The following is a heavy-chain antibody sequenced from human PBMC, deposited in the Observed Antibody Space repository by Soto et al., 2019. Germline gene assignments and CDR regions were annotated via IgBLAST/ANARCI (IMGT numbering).Heavy chain of an antibody. CDR1: GFTFSSHA. Sequence: QVQLVESGGGVAQPGRSLRLSCAVSGFTFSSHAMHWVLQAPGKGLEWVALISSDGSNKYYADSVKGRFTTSRDNSKNTMYLQMNSLRVEDTAVYYCARDDEGGSDCDLGYWGQGALVTVSS. CDR3: ARDDEGGSDCDLGY. J-gene: IGHJ4*02. D-gene: IGHD1-26*01. CDR2: ISSDGSNK. V-gene: IGHV3-30-3*01.